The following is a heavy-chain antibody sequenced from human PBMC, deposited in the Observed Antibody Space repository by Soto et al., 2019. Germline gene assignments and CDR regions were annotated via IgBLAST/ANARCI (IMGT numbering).Heavy chain of an antibody. J-gene: IGHJ4*02. Sequence: QVQLVQSGAEVKKPGASVKVSCKASGYTFTSYGISWVRQAPGQGLEWMGWISAYNGNTNYAQKLQGRVTMTTDTSTSIAYMELRSLRSYDTAVYYCARDGLLYCTNGVCYHSDYWGQGTLVTVSA. V-gene: IGHV1-18*01. CDR2: ISAYNGNT. CDR3: ARDGLLYCTNGVCYHSDY. D-gene: IGHD2-8*01. CDR1: GYTFTSYG.